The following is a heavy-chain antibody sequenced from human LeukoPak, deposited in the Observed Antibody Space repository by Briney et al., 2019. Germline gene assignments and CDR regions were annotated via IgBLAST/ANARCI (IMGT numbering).Heavy chain of an antibody. Sequence: GGSLRHSCVASVFTFSIHWMHWFRQVPGKGLMWVSRINGDGSRIHYGDSVKGRFTISRDNAKNTLYLQMTSLRGDDTAIYFCARDALGGRTKFDSWGHGSLVTVSS. V-gene: IGHV3-74*01. CDR3: ARDALGGRTKFDS. CDR2: INGDGSRI. CDR1: VFTFSIHW. J-gene: IGHJ4*01. D-gene: IGHD3-16*01.